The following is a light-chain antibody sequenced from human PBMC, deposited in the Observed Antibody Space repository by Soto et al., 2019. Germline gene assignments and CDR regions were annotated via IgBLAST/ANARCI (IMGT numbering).Light chain of an antibody. J-gene: IGLJ1*01. Sequence: QSVLTQSASVSGSPGQSITISCAGTSSDVGGYTYVSWYQQHPGKAPKLMIYDVSNRPSGVSNRFSGSKSGNTASLTISGLQAEDEADYYCTSYTSSSTPYVFGGGTKVTVL. V-gene: IGLV2-14*01. CDR1: SSDVGGYTY. CDR2: DVS. CDR3: TSYTSSSTPYV.